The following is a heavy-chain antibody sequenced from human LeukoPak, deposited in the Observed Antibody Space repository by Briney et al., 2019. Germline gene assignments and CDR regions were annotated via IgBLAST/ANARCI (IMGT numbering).Heavy chain of an antibody. Sequence: SETLSLTCTVSGGSISSYYWSWIRQPPGKGLEWIGYIYYSGSTNYNPSLKSRVTISVDTSKNQLSLKLSSVTAADTAVYYCARGSYSSSWSPGWFDPWGQGTLVTVSS. D-gene: IGHD6-13*01. CDR1: GGSISSYY. J-gene: IGHJ5*02. CDR3: ARGSYSSSWSPGWFDP. CDR2: IYYSGST. V-gene: IGHV4-59*01.